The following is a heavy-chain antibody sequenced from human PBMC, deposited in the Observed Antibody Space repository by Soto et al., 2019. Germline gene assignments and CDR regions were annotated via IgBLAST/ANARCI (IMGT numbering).Heavy chain of an antibody. V-gene: IGHV1-69*01. CDR3: GRVQDPGYYNGRDV. CDR2: IIPIFGTA. CDR1: GGTFSSYA. Sequence: QVQLVQSGAEVKKPGSSVKVSCKASGGTFSSYAISWVRQAPGQGLEWMGGIIPIFGTANYAQKFQGRVTITADEPRSTAYMELSSLQSEDRAVYSWGRVQDPGYYNGRDVGGKGPTAPFSS. J-gene: IGHJ6*04.